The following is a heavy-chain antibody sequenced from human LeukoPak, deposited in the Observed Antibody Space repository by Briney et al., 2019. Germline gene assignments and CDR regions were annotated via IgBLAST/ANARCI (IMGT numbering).Heavy chain of an antibody. CDR2: ISYDGSNK. V-gene: IGHV3-30-3*01. CDR1: GFTFSSYA. J-gene: IGHJ4*02. D-gene: IGHD6-13*01. Sequence: GRSLRLSCAASGFTFSSYAMHWVRQAPGKGLEWVAVISYDGSNKYYADSVKGRFTISRDNSKNTLYLQMNSLRAEDTAVYYCARDAVAAAGNPLDYWGQGILVTVSS. CDR3: ARDAVAAAGNPLDY.